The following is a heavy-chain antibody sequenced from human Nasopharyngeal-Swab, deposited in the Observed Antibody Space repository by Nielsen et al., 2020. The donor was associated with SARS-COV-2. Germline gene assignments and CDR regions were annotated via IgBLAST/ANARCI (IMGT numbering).Heavy chain of an antibody. CDR2: INHSGST. D-gene: IGHD2-2*01. CDR3: ARADIVVVPAAPIYYMDV. Sequence: WIRQPPGQGLEWIGEINHSGSTNDHPSLKSRVTISVDTSKNQFSLKLSSVTAADTAVYYCARADIVVVPAAPIYYMDVWGKGTTVTVSS. V-gene: IGHV4-34*01. J-gene: IGHJ6*03.